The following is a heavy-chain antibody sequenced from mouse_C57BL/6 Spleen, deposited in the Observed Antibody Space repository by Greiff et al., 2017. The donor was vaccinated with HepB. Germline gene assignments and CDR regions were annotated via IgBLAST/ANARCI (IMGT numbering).Heavy chain of an antibody. Sequence: QVQLQQPGAELVKPGASVKVSCKASGYTFTSYWMHWVKQRPGQGLEWIGRIHPSDSDTNYNQKFKGKATLTVDKSSSTAYMQLSSLTSEDSAVYYCAINCGSSYGWYFDVWGTGTTVTVSS. CDR1: GYTFTSYW. CDR2: IHPSDSDT. V-gene: IGHV1-74*01. J-gene: IGHJ1*03. CDR3: AINCGSSYGWYFDV. D-gene: IGHD1-1*01.